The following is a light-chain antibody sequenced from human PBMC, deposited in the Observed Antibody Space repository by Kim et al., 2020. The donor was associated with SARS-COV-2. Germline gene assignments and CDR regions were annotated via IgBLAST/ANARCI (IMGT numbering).Light chain of an antibody. CDR1: NIGRKS. CDR3: QAWDSGSDQV. CDR2: YDT. V-gene: IGLV3-21*01. Sequence: SYELTQPPSVSVAPGQTARITCGGNNIGRKSVHWYQQKPGQAPVLVISYDTDRPSGIPERFSGSNSGNTATLTISRVDAGDEADYYCQAWDSGSDQVFGGGTKVTVL. J-gene: IGLJ3*02.